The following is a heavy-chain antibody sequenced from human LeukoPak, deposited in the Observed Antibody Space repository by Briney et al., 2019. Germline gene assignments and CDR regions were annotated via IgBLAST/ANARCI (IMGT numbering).Heavy chain of an antibody. J-gene: IGHJ3*02. CDR1: GGSISYYY. CDR3: ARDVSGSDYAGGEGFDI. Sequence: PSETLSLTCTASGGSISYYYWNWIRQSPGKGLEWIGHIYYTGSTDYNPSLKSRVTISADTSKNQLSLKLSSVTAADTAVYYCARDVSGSDYAGGEGFDIWGQGTMVTVSS. V-gene: IGHV4-59*01. CDR2: IYYTGST. D-gene: IGHD5-12*01.